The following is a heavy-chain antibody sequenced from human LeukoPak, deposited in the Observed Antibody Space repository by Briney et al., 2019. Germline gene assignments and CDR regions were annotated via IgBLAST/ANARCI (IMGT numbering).Heavy chain of an antibody. CDR1: GGTFSSYA. Sequence: SVKVPCKASGGTFSSYAISWVRQAPGQGLEWMGGIIPIFGTANYAQKFQGRVTITTDESTSTAYMELSSLRSEDTAVYYCARDGGADYGDYYFDYWGQGTLVTVSS. CDR2: IIPIFGTA. V-gene: IGHV1-69*05. CDR3: ARDGGADYGDYYFDY. D-gene: IGHD4-17*01. J-gene: IGHJ4*02.